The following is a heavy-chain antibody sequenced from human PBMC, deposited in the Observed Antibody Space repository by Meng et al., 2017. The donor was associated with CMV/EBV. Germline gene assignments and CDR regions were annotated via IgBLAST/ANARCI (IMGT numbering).Heavy chain of an antibody. V-gene: IGHV1-46*01. D-gene: IGHD3-3*01. CDR1: SYNFTTYY. Sequence: QVHLVQSGAEVKTPAASVNVSCKYCSYNFTTYYMQWVRQAPEQGLEWMGIINPSGGSTSYAQKFQGRVTMTRDTSTITVYMELSSLRSEDTAVYYCAGESSYDFSHDYWGQGTLVTVSS. CDR2: INPSGGST. CDR3: AGESSYDFSHDY. J-gene: IGHJ4*02.